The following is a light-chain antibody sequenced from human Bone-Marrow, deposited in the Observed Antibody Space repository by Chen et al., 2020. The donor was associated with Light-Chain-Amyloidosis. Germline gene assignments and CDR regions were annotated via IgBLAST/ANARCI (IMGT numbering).Light chain of an antibody. CDR2: EVS. CDR1: SSDVGGYNY. J-gene: IGLJ1*01. V-gene: IGLV2-14*01. CDR3: SSYTSSSTYV. Sequence: QSALTQPASVYGSPGQSITISCTGTSSDVGGYNYVSWYQQHPGKAPKLMIYEVSNRPSGVSNRFSGSKSGNTASLIISGLQAEDEADYYCSSYTSSSTYVFGTGTKVTVL.